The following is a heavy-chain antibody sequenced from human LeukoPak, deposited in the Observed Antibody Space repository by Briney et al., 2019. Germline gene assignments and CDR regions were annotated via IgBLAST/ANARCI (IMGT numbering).Heavy chain of an antibody. V-gene: IGHV1-69*06. CDR2: IIPIFGTA. D-gene: IGHD2-15*01. J-gene: IGHJ5*02. CDR1: GGTFSSYA. Sequence: ASVKVSCKASGGTFSSYAISWVRQAPGQGLEWMGGIIPIFGTANYAQKFQGRVTITADKSTSTAYMELSSLRSEDTAVYYCARERLGYCSGGSCGEGWFDPWGQGTLVTVSS. CDR3: ARERLGYCSGGSCGEGWFDP.